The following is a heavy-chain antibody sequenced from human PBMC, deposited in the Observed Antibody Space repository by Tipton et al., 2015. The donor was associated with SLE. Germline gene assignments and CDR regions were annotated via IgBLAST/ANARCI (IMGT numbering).Heavy chain of an antibody. CDR3: ARGQQLVAYNWFDP. Sequence: VKPSETLSLTCAVYGGSFTSSSYYWSWIRQSPGKGLEWIGDHYYTGSTNYNPSLKSRVNISVDTSKDQVSLKLSSVTAADTAVYYCARGQQLVAYNWFDPWGQGTLVTVSS. D-gene: IGHD6-13*01. V-gene: IGHV4-61*01. J-gene: IGHJ5*02. CDR2: HYYTGST. CDR1: GGSFTSSSYY.